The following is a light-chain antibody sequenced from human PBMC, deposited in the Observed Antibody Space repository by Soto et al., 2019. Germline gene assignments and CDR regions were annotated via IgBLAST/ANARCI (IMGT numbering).Light chain of an antibody. CDR1: QSIGST. V-gene: IGKV3-15*01. Sequence: IVMTQSAATLSVSPXERATLSCRASQSIGSTLAWYQQKPGQTPRLLIYDASTRATGIPARFSGIGSGTEFTLIISSLQSEDFAVYYCQHYKTWPLSFGGGTKVDIK. CDR3: QHYKTWPLS. CDR2: DAS. J-gene: IGKJ4*01.